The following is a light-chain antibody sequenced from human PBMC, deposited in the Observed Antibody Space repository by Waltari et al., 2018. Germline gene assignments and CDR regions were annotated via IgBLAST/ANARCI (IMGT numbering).Light chain of an antibody. Sequence: IVLTQSPDTLSLSPGERATLSCRASQSVSSYLVWYQQKPGQAPRLLIYDASNRATGIPARFSGSGSGTDFTLTISGLEAEDFAVYYCQQRSNWGLTFGGGTKVEIK. CDR3: QQRSNWGLT. CDR1: QSVSSY. CDR2: DAS. J-gene: IGKJ4*01. V-gene: IGKV3-11*01.